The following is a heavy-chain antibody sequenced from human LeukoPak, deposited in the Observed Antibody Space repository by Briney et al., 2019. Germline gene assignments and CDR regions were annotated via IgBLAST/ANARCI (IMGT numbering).Heavy chain of an antibody. V-gene: IGHV3-7*01. J-gene: IGHJ4*02. CDR2: IKQDRAEK. D-gene: IGHD3-10*01. CDR3: AKVAKYYYGSETYYFFEH. Sequence: PGGALRLSCAASGFTFSSYEMSWVRQAPGEGLEWGANIKQDRAEKYYVESVKGRFTISRDNAKTSLYLQMNSLRVEDTAVYYCAKVAKYYYGSETYYFFEHWGLGTPVTASS. CDR1: GFTFSSYE.